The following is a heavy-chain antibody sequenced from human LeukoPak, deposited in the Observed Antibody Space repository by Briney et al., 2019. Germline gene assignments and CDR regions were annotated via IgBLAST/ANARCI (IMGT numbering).Heavy chain of an antibody. CDR2: FWSDGINK. D-gene: IGHD1-26*01. J-gene: IGHJ4*02. Sequence: GGSLRLSCAASGFTFSSYAMSWVRQAPGKGLEWVADFWSDGINKYYADSVKGRFTISRDNSKNTLYVQMNSLRDEDTAVYYYAKDQRWESPHYLDSWGQGTLVTVSS. CDR3: AKDQRWESPHYLDS. CDR1: GFTFSSYA. V-gene: IGHV3-33*06.